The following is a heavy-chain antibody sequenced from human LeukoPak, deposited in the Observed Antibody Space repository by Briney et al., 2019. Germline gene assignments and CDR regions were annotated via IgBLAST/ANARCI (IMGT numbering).Heavy chain of an antibody. CDR2: INPNSGGT. CDR3: ARDPRIAVAGKYFDY. D-gene: IGHD6-19*01. CDR1: GYTFTGYH. V-gene: IGHV1-2*06. J-gene: IGHJ4*02. Sequence: ASVTVSCKASGYTFTGYHMHWVRQAPGQGLEWMGRINPNSGGTNYAQKFQGRVTMTRDTSISTAYMELSRLRSDDTAVYYCARDPRIAVAGKYFDYWGQGTLVTVSS.